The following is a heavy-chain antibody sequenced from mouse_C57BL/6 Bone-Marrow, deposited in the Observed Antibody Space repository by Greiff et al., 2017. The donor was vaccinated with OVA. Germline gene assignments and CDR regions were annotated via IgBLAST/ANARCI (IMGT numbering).Heavy chain of an antibody. D-gene: IGHD1-1*01. V-gene: IGHV2-2*01. CDR2: IWSGGST. J-gene: IGHJ1*03. Sequence: VQVVESGPGLVQPSQSLSITCTVSGFSLTSYGVHWVRQSPGKGLEWLGVIWSGGSTDYNAAFISRLSISKDNSKSQVFFKMNSLQADDTAIYYCARSYYGSSLWYFDVWGTGTTVTVSS. CDR3: ARSYYGSSLWYFDV. CDR1: GFSLTSYG.